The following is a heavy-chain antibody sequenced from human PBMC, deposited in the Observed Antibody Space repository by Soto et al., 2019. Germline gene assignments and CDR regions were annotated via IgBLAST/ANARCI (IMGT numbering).Heavy chain of an antibody. CDR3: AAGKLEPHQNWFDP. J-gene: IGHJ5*02. CDR2: IHPGDSDT. D-gene: IGHD1-1*01. Sequence: GESPKISWKGSGYNFANYWIGWVRQMPGKGLEWMGFIHPGDSDTRYSPSFQGQVTVSADKSISTAYLQWNSLKASDTAMYYCAAGKLEPHQNWFDPWGQGTLVTVSS. CDR1: GYNFANYW. V-gene: IGHV5-51*01.